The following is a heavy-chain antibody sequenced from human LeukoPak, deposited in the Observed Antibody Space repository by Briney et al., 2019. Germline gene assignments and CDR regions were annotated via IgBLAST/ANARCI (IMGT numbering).Heavy chain of an antibody. D-gene: IGHD5-12*01. J-gene: IGHJ4*02. V-gene: IGHV3-48*01. CDR3: ARGPSGYHNT. Sequence: GGSLRLSCEVSGFTFSSYSMNWVRQAPGKGLEWVSYISSSSSTIYYADSVKGRFTISRDNSKNTLYLQMNSLRAEDTAVYYCARGPSGYHNTGGQGTLVTVSS. CDR1: GFTFSSYS. CDR2: ISSSSSTI.